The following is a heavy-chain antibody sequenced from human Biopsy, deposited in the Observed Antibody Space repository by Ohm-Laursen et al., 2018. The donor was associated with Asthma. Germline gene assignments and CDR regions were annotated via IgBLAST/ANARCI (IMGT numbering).Heavy chain of an antibody. CDR3: ARDVMEWYLPAFDF. Sequence: SLRLSCAAAGFTFSDYYMSWIRQAPGKGLEWVSYISTGGTTINYADSVKGRFTISRDNAKNSLYLQMNSLRPDDTAVYYCARDVMEWYLPAFDFWGQGTLVTVSS. CDR1: GFTFSDYY. V-gene: IGHV3-11*04. CDR2: ISTGGTTI. J-gene: IGHJ4*02. D-gene: IGHD3-3*01.